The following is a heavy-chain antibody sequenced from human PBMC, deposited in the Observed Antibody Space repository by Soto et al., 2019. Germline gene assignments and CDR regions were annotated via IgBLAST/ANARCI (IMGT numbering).Heavy chain of an antibody. J-gene: IGHJ4*02. V-gene: IGHV3-64*04. Sequence: GGSLRLSCSASGFTFSSCAMHWVRQAAGRGLEYVSGISSNGAATYYAESVKDRFIISRDNSRNTLFLQVNSLTGEDTAVYYCARGPSGILTGYYLFDYWGQGT. CDR2: ISSNGAAT. CDR1: GFTFSSCA. D-gene: IGHD3-9*01. CDR3: ARGPSGILTGYYLFDY.